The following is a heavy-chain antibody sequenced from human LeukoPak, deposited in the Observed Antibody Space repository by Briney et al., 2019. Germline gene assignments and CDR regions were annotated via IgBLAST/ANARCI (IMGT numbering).Heavy chain of an antibody. Sequence: SETLSLTCAVYGGSFSGYYWSWIRQPPGKGLEWIGEINHSGSTNYNPSLKSRVTISVDTSKNQFSLKLSSVTAADTAVYYCASHKNHYGGNSSPIFDYWGQGTLVTVSS. CDR1: GGSFSGYY. V-gene: IGHV4-34*01. D-gene: IGHD4-23*01. J-gene: IGHJ4*02. CDR3: ASHKNHYGGNSSPIFDY. CDR2: INHSGST.